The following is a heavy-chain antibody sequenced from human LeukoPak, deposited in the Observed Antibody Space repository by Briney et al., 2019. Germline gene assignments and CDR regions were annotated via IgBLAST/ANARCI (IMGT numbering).Heavy chain of an antibody. CDR3: ARAGVTGILRGAFDI. D-gene: IGHD2-21*02. CDR1: GFTFGGYG. V-gene: IGHV3-33*01. Sequence: GGSLRLSCAASGFTFGGYGMHWVRQAPGKGLECVAVIWYDGSNKYYADSVKGRFTISRDNLKNTLYLQMDSLRAEDTAVYYCARAGVTGILRGAFDIWGQGTMVTVSS. CDR2: IWYDGSNK. J-gene: IGHJ3*02.